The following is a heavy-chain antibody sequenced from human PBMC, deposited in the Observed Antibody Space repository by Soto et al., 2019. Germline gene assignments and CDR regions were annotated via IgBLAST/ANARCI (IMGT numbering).Heavy chain of an antibody. CDR3: AAQDIVLVPAAALFDY. J-gene: IGHJ4*02. Sequence: SETLSLTCTVSGGSISSGGYYWSWIRQHPGKGLEWIGYIYYSGSTYYNPSLKSRVTISVDTSKNQFSLKLSSVTAADTAVYYCAAQDIVLVPAAALFDYWGQGTLVTVS. CDR1: GGSISSGGYY. D-gene: IGHD2-2*01. V-gene: IGHV4-31*03. CDR2: IYYSGST.